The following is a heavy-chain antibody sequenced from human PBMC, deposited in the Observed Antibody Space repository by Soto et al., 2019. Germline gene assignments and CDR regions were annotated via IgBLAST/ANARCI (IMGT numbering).Heavy chain of an antibody. J-gene: IGHJ6*02. V-gene: IGHV4-59*01. CDR2: IYYSGST. Sequence: SETLSLTCTVSGGSISSYYWSWIRQPPGKGLEWIGYIYYSGSTNYNPSLKSRVTISVDTSKNQFSLKLSSVTAADTAVYYCARMSPSGDFWSGYYSRWSFSYGMDVWGQGTTVTVSS. D-gene: IGHD3-3*01. CDR3: ARMSPSGDFWSGYYSRWSFSYGMDV. CDR1: GGSISSYY.